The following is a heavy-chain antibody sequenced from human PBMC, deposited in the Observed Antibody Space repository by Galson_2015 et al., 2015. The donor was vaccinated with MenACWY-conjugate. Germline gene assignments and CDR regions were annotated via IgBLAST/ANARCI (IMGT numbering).Heavy chain of an antibody. CDR1: GFTFNNYW. Sequence: SLRLSCAASGFTFNNYWMHWVRHPPGKGLEWISYIKADGSFSNYADSVKGRFTISTDNAKNMVYLQMDGLGDEDTAVYFSARDNNWSFDSWGPGTLFTVSS. V-gene: IGHV3-74*01. CDR3: ARDNNWSFDS. D-gene: IGHD1-1*01. J-gene: IGHJ4*02. CDR2: IKADGSFS.